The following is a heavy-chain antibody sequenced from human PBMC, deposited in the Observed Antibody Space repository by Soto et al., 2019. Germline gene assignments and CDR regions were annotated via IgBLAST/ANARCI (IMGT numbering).Heavy chain of an antibody. CDR3: AKDRTEDYGDYWNFDY. V-gene: IGHV3-23*01. J-gene: IGHJ4*02. CDR1: GVTFSSYA. CDR2: ISGSGGST. D-gene: IGHD4-17*01. Sequence: PGGSLRLSCAASGVTFSSYAMSWVRQAPGKGLEWVSAISGSGGSTYYADSVKGRFTISRDNSKNTLYLQMNSLRAEDTAVYYCAKDRTEDYGDYWNFDYWGQGTLVTVSS.